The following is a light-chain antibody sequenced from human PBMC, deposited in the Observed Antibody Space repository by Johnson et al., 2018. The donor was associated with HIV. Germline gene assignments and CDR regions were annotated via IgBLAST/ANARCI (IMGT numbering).Light chain of an antibody. V-gene: IGLV1-51*02. Sequence: QSVLTQPPSVSAAPGQKVTISCSGSSSNIGSNFVSWYQQLPGTAPKLLIYETNKRPSGIPDRFSGSKSGTSATLGITGLQTGDEADYYCGTWDSSLSAYAFGTGTKVTVL. CDR3: GTWDSSLSAYA. CDR2: ETN. J-gene: IGLJ1*01. CDR1: SSNIGSNF.